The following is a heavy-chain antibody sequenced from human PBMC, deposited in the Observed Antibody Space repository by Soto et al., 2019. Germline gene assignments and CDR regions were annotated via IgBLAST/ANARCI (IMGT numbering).Heavy chain of an antibody. CDR1: GGSISSYY. J-gene: IGHJ5*02. V-gene: IGHV4-59*08. Sequence: PSETLSLTCTVSGGSISSYYWSWIRQPPGKGLEWIGYIYYSGSTNYNPSLKSRVTISVDTSKNQFSLKLSSVTAADTAVYYCARLVVVPAAIDRWSAPWGQGTLVTVSS. CDR3: ARLVVVPAAIDRWSAP. CDR2: IYYSGST. D-gene: IGHD2-2*01.